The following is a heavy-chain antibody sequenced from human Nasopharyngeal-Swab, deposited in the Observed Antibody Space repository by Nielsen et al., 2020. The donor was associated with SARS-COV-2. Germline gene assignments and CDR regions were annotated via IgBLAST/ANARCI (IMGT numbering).Heavy chain of an antibody. CDR3: AREGHCSSTSCYTDDYYYYYMDV. CDR1: GGSISSGSYY. Sequence: SETLSLTCTVSGGSISSGSYYWSWIRQPAGKGLGWIGRFYTSGSTNYNPSLKSRVTISVDTSKNQFSLKLSSVTAADTAVYYCAREGHCSSTSCYTDDYYYYYMDVWGKGTTVTVSS. CDR2: FYTSGST. J-gene: IGHJ6*03. D-gene: IGHD2-2*02. V-gene: IGHV4-61*02.